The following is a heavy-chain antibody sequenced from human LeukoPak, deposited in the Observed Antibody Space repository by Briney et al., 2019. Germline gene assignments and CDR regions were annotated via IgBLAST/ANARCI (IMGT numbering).Heavy chain of an antibody. CDR2: VSGSGGST. V-gene: IGHV3-23*01. J-gene: IGHJ6*03. CDR3: AKGGNYYYYYYMDV. CDR1: GFTFSSYA. Sequence: GGPLRLSCAASGFTFSSYAMSWVRQAPGKGLEWVSGVSGSGGSTSYADSVKGRFTISRDNSKNTLYVQMNSLRAEDTAVYYCAKGGNYYYYYYMDVWGKGTTVTVSS. D-gene: IGHD6-13*01.